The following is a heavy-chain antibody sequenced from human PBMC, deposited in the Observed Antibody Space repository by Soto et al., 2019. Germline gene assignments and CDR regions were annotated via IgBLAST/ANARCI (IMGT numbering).Heavy chain of an antibody. J-gene: IGHJ5*02. CDR3: ARGEGFGDP. Sequence: GASVKVSCKASGDTFSFYTINWVRQAPGLGLEWMGWISAYNGNTNYAQKLQGRVTMTTDTSTSTAYMELRSLRSDDTAVYYCARGEGFGDPWGQGTLVTVSS. CDR2: ISAYNGNT. V-gene: IGHV1-18*01. D-gene: IGHD3-10*01. CDR1: GDTFSFYT.